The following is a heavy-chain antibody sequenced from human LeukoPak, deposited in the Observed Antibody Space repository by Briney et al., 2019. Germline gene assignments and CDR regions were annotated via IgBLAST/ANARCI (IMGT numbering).Heavy chain of an antibody. CDR2: IYYSGST. D-gene: IGHD6-19*01. J-gene: IGHJ4*02. Sequence: SETLSLTCTVSGGSISSYYWSWIRQPPGKGLEWIGYIYYSGSTNYNPSLKSRVTISVDTSKNQFSLKLSSVTAADTAVYYCAREVGKKSGWPLFGYWGQGTVVTVSS. CDR1: GGSISSYY. CDR3: AREVGKKSGWPLFGY. V-gene: IGHV4-59*12.